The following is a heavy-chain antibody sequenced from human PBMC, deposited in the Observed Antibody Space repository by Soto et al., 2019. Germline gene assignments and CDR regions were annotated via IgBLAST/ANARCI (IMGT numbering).Heavy chain of an antibody. J-gene: IGHJ6*02. D-gene: IGHD2-15*01. V-gene: IGHV1-2*04. CDR3: ARDYRLPCSGGSCYFPYYYYYGMDV. Sequence: ASVKVSCKASGYTFTGYYMHWVRQAPGQGLEWMGWINPNSGGTNYAQKFQGWVTMTRDTSISTAYMELSRLRSDDTAVYYCARDYRLPCSGGSCYFPYYYYYGMDVWGQGTTVTVSS. CDR2: INPNSGGT. CDR1: GYTFTGYY.